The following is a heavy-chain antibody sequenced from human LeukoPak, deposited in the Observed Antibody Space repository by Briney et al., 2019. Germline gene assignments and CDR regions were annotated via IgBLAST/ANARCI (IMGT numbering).Heavy chain of an antibody. D-gene: IGHD3-10*01. V-gene: IGHV3-66*01. CDR2: IYSGGST. Sequence: GGSLRLSCAASGFTVSSNYMSWVRQAPGKGLEWVSVIYSGGSTYYADSVKSRFTISRDNSKNTLYLQMNSLRAEDTAVYYCARDYYGSEGGNWFDPWGQGTLVTVSS. CDR3: ARDYYGSEGGNWFDP. CDR1: GFTVSSNY. J-gene: IGHJ5*02.